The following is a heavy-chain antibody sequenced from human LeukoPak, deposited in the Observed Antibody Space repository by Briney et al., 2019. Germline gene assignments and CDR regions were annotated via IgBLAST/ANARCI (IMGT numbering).Heavy chain of an antibody. CDR3: ARYSSSGYRYFDL. CDR2: IYPDDSDT. Sequence: GESLKISCKGSGYSFTSNWIGWVRQMPGKGLEWMGIIYPDDSDTRYSPSFQGQVTMSVDKSTRTAYLQWTTLKATDSGMYYCARYSSSGYRYFDLWGQGTLVTVSS. J-gene: IGHJ5*02. D-gene: IGHD5-12*01. V-gene: IGHV5-51*01. CDR1: GYSFTSNW.